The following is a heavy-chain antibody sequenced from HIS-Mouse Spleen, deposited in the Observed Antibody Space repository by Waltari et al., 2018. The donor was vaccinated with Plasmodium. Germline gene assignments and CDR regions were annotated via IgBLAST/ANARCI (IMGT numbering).Heavy chain of an antibody. V-gene: IGHV4-31*03. J-gene: IGHJ4*02. CDR3: ARSIAATVTFYFDY. Sequence: QVQLQESGPGLVKPSQTLSLTCTVSGGSISSGGYYWSWICQHPGKGLEWIGYIYYSGSTYYHPSLKSRVTISVDTSKNQFSLKLSSVTAADTAVYYCARSIAATVTFYFDYWGQGTLVTVSS. D-gene: IGHD6-13*01. CDR1: GGSISSGGYY. CDR2: IYYSGST.